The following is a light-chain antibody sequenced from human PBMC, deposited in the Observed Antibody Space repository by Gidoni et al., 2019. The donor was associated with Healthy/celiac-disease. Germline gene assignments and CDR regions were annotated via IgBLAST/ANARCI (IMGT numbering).Light chain of an antibody. CDR2: ENN. V-gene: IGLV1-51*02. J-gene: IGLJ2*01. CDR1: SSNIGNNY. Sequence: QSVLTQPPSVSAAPGQKVTSACSGSSSNIGNNYVSWYQQLPGTAPKLLIYENNKRPSGIPDRFSGSKSGTSATLGITGLQTGDEADYYCGTWDSSLSVVFGGGTKLTVL. CDR3: GTWDSSLSVV.